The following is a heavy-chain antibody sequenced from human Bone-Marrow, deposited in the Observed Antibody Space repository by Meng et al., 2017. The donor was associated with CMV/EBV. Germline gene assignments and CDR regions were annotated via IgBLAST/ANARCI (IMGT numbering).Heavy chain of an antibody. V-gene: IGHV1-2*02. CDR2: INPNSGGT. CDR3: AREKGSTSWTLADDAFEI. Sequence: ASVKVSCKASGYTFTGYYMHWVRQAPGQGLEWMGWINPNSGGTNYAQKFQGRVTMTRDTSISTAYMELSRLRSDDTAVYYCAREKGSTSWTLADDAFEIWGQGTMVTVSS. J-gene: IGHJ3*02. D-gene: IGHD2-2*01. CDR1: GYTFTGYY.